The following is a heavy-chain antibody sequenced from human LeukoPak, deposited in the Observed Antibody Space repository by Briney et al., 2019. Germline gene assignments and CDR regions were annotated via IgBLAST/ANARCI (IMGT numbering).Heavy chain of an antibody. CDR3: ARVGDHFHWYLDL. D-gene: IGHD3-10*01. Sequence: GRSLRLSCAAYAFTVSTNYMNWVRQAPGKWLEWVSILYSGSDTYYADSVKGRFTISRDSSKNILSLQMNNLRAEDTAVYYCARVGDHFHWYLDLWGRGTLVTVSS. CDR1: AFTVSTNY. J-gene: IGHJ2*01. CDR2: LYSGSDT. V-gene: IGHV3-53*01.